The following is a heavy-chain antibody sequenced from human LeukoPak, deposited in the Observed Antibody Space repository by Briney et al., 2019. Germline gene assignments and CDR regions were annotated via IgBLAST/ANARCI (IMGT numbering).Heavy chain of an antibody. D-gene: IGHD3-22*01. Sequence: SETLSLTCTVSAGSISSYYWSWIRQPAGKGPEWIGRIYTSGSTNYNPSLKSRVTMSVDTSKNQFSLKLSSVTAADTAVYYCARGYDSSRYNWFDPWGQGTLVTVSS. J-gene: IGHJ5*02. CDR2: IYTSGST. V-gene: IGHV4-4*07. CDR3: ARGYDSSRYNWFDP. CDR1: AGSISSYY.